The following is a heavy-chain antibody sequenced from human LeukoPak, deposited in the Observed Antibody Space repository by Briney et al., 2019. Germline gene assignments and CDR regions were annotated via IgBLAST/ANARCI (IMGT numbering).Heavy chain of an antibody. CDR3: VHSSRYGDYVLGNYYFDY. J-gene: IGHJ4*02. D-gene: IGHD4-17*01. CDR1: GFSLSTDGVG. V-gene: IGHV2-5*02. Sequence: SGPTLVKPTQTLTLTCTFSGFSLSTDGVGVGWIRQPPGKALEWLALIYWDDDKRYSPSLKNRLTITEDTSKNQVVLTMTDMDPVDTGTYYCVHSSRYGDYVLGNYYFDYWGQGTLVTVSS. CDR2: IYWDDDK.